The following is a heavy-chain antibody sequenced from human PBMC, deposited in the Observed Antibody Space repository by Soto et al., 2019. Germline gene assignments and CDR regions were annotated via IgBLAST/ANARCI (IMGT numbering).Heavy chain of an antibody. V-gene: IGHV4-59*01. Sequence: PSETLSLTCTVSGGSISSYYWSWIRQPPGKGLEWIGYIYYSGSTNYNPSLKSRVTISVDTSKNQFSLKLSSVTAADTAVYYCARIYCSGGSCYQANWGQGTLVTVS. CDR2: IYYSGST. J-gene: IGHJ4*02. CDR1: GGSISSYY. CDR3: ARIYCSGGSCYQAN. D-gene: IGHD2-15*01.